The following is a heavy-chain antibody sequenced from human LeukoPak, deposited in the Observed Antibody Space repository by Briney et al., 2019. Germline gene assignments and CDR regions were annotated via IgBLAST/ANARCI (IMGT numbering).Heavy chain of an antibody. CDR1: DGSISTYY. CDR2: INYRGST. V-gene: IGHV4-59*08. D-gene: IGHD3-10*01. J-gene: IGHJ4*02. CDR3: ARLYGARGSLDY. Sequence: SETLSLTCTVSDGSISTYYWSWIRQPPGKGLEWIGYINYRGSTNYSPSLKSRVTVSVDTSKNQFSLKLSSVTAADTAMYYCARLYGARGSLDYWGQGSLVIVSS.